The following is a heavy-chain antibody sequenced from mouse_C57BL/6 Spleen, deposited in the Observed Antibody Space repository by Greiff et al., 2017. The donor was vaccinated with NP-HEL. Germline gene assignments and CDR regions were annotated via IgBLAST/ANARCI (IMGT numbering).Heavy chain of an antibody. CDR1: GFTFSDYG. V-gene: IGHV5-17*01. J-gene: IGHJ1*03. CDR2: ISSGSSTI. D-gene: IGHD1-1*01. Sequence: EVQLVESGGGLVKPGGSLKLSCAASGFTFSDYGMHWVRQAPEKGLEWVAHISSGSSTIYYADTVKGRFTISRDNAKNTLFLQMTSLRSEDTAMYYCARDGSSYDWYFDVWGTGTTVTVSS. CDR3: ARDGSSYDWYFDV.